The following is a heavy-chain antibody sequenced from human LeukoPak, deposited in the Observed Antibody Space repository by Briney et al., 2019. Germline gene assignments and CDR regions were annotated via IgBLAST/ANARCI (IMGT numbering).Heavy chain of an antibody. D-gene: IGHD2-15*01. CDR1: GFTFSSYD. CDR2: IGTAGDT. CDR3: ARAIGYCRGGSCYRNFDY. V-gene: IGHV3-13*01. J-gene: IGHJ4*02. Sequence: PGGSLRLSCAASGFTFSSYDMHWVRQAPGKGLEWVSAIGTAGDTYYPGSVKGRFTISRENAKNSLYLQMNSLRAGDTAVYYCARAIGYCRGGSCYRNFDYWGQGTLVTVSS.